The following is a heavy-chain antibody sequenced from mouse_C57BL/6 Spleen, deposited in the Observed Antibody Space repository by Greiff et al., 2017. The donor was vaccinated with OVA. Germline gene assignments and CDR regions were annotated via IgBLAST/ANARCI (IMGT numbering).Heavy chain of an antibody. V-gene: IGHV1-59*01. J-gene: IGHJ2*01. CDR1: GYTFTSYW. CDR3: ARKNPFITTVDY. D-gene: IGHD1-2*01. CDR2: IDPSDSYT. Sequence: VQLQQPGAELVRPGTSVKLSCKASGYTFTSYWMHWVKQRPGQGLEWIGVIDPSDSYTNYNQKFKGKATLTVDTSSSTAYMQLSSLTSEDSAVYYCARKNPFITTVDYWGQGTTLTVSS.